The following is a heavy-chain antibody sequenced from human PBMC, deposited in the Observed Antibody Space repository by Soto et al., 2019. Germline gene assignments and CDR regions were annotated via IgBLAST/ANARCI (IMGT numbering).Heavy chain of an antibody. V-gene: IGHV3-53*03. Sequence: KGLEGVSVIYSGGSTYYADTVTCRFTISRDNSKNTLYLQMNSLRAEDTAVYFFFSSNGRHRGLHYGMGVRGQ. D-gene: IGHD2-21*01. J-gene: IGHJ6*01. CDR3: FSSNGRHRGLHYGMGV. CDR2: IYSGGST.